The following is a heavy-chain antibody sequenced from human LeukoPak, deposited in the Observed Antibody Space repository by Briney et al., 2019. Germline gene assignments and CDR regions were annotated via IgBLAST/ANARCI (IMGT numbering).Heavy chain of an antibody. CDR3: ARSPGKGAFDI. J-gene: IGHJ3*02. V-gene: IGHV3-11*06. CDR2: ISSSSSYT. Sequence: GGSLGLSCAASGFTFSDYYMSWIRQAPGKGLGWVSYISSSSSYTNYADSVKGRFTISRDNAKNSLYLQMNSLRAEDTAVYYCARSPGKGAFDIWGQGTMVTVSS. CDR1: GFTFSDYY.